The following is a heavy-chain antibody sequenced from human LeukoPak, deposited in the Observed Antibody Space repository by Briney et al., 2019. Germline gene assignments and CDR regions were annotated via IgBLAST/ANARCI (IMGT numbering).Heavy chain of an antibody. Sequence: GGSLRLSCAASGFTFSSYAMTWVRQAPGKGLEWIGFIRSKAYGGTTEYAAAVKGRFTISSDDSKGIVYLQMNSLKTEDTAVYYCTSPFIGWGQGTLVTVSS. J-gene: IGHJ4*02. D-gene: IGHD2-15*01. V-gene: IGHV3-49*04. CDR2: IRSKAYGGTT. CDR1: GFTFSSYA. CDR3: TSPFIG.